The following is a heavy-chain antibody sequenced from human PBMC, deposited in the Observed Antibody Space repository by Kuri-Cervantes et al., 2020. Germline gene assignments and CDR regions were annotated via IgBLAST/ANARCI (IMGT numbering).Heavy chain of an antibody. Sequence: ASVKVSCKASGYTFTSYGISWVRQAPGQGLEWMGWISAYNGNTNYAQKLQGRVTMTTDTSTSAAYMELRSLRSDDTAVYYCARVDYYDSSGSYLSYYYYYYMDVWGKGTTVTVSS. J-gene: IGHJ6*03. D-gene: IGHD3-22*01. V-gene: IGHV1-18*01. CDR1: GYTFTSYG. CDR2: ISAYNGNT. CDR3: ARVDYYDSSGSYLSYYYYYYMDV.